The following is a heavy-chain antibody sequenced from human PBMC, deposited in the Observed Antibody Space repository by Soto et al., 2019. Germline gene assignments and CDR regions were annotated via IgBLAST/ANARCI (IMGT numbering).Heavy chain of an antibody. CDR1: GFTFSSYA. V-gene: IGHV3-23*01. J-gene: IGHJ4*02. CDR2: ISGSGGST. CDR3: ATPPRAPAYCSSTSCYSEALDY. Sequence: EVQLLESGGGLVQPGGSLRLSCAASGFTFSSYAMSWVRQAPGKGLEWVSAISGSGGSTYYADSVKGRFTISRDNSKNTLYLQMNSLRAEDTAVYYCATPPRAPAYCSSTSCYSEALDYWGQGTLVTVSS. D-gene: IGHD2-2*01.